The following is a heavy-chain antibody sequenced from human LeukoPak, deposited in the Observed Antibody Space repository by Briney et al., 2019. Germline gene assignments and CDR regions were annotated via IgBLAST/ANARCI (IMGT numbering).Heavy chain of an antibody. V-gene: IGHV3-11*06. D-gene: IGHD2-2*01. CDR2: IGSSSSYT. CDR1: GFTFSDYY. Sequence: PGGSLRLSCAASGFTFSDYYMSWIRLAPGRGLEWVAYIGSSSSYTNYADSVKGRFTISRDNAKKSLYLQMNSLRAEDTAVYYCARRYCSSTSCLIDNWGQGTLVTVSS. J-gene: IGHJ4*02. CDR3: ARRYCSSTSCLIDN.